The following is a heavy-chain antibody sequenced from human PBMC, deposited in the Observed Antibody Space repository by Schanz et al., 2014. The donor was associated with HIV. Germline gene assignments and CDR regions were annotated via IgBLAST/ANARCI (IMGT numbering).Heavy chain of an antibody. V-gene: IGHV3-33*01. D-gene: IGHD1-20*01. CDR2: IWYDGSNK. Sequence: QVQLGESGGGVVQPGRSLRLSCAASGFSFSSYGMHWVRQAPGKGQEWEAIIWYDGSNKYYSEYVKGRFTISRDNTKNSLYLQMNSLRAEDTAVYYCARDYHWNWFDPWGQGTLVTVSS. CDR3: ARDYHWNWFDP. J-gene: IGHJ5*02. CDR1: GFSFSSYG.